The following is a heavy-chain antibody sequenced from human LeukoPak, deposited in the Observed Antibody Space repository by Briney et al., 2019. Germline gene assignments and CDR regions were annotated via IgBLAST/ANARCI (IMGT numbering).Heavy chain of an antibody. V-gene: IGHV1-18*01. J-gene: IGHJ6*03. Sequence: ASVKVSCKASGYTFTSYGISWVRQAPGQGLEWMGWISAYNGNTNYAQKLQGRVTMTTDTSTSTAYMELRSLRSDDTAVYYCARGRWGYDFWSGYSISPPYYMDVWGKGTTVTVSS. CDR2: ISAYNGNT. D-gene: IGHD3-3*01. CDR3: ARGRWGYDFWSGYSISPPYYMDV. CDR1: GYTFTSYG.